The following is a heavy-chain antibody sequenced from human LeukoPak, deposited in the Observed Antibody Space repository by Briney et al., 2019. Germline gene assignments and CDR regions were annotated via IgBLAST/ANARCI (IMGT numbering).Heavy chain of an antibody. Sequence: PSQTLSLTCTVSGGSISSGGYYWSWIRQHPGKGLERIGYIYYSGSTYYNPSLKSRVTISVDTSKNQFSLKLSSVTAADTAVYYCARFSDVLRYFDLWGQGTLVTVSS. CDR2: IYYSGST. V-gene: IGHV4-31*03. CDR3: ARFSDVLRYFDL. CDR1: GGSISSGGYY. J-gene: IGHJ4*02. D-gene: IGHD3-9*01.